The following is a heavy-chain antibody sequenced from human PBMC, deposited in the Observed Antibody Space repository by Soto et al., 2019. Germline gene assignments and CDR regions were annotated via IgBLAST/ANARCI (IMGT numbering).Heavy chain of an antibody. Sequence: QVQLVQSGGEVKKPGASVKVSCKASGYTFSTHGISWVRQAPGQGLEWMGWISGHNGNTNYAHRLQGRITMTTDTSTNTAYREVRSLRSDDTSVYYCASDGDCISTSCYVFDNWGKGTLVTVSS. D-gene: IGHD2-2*01. J-gene: IGHJ4*02. V-gene: IGHV1-18*01. CDR1: GYTFSTHG. CDR2: ISGHNGNT. CDR3: ASDGDCISTSCYVFDN.